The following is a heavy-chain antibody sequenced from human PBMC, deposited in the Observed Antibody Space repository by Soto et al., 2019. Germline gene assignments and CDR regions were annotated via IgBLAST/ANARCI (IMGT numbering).Heavy chain of an antibody. CDR1: GYTFTNYG. D-gene: IGHD6-19*01. CDR3: ARGGGGWSYYYYYYGMDV. Sequence: GASVKVSCKTSGYTFTNYGITWVRQAPGQGLEWMGWISAYNGNTGYTQKLQGRVTITTDTSTSTAYMELSSLRSEDTAVYYCARGGGGWSYYYYYYGMDVWGQGTTVTVSS. V-gene: IGHV1-18*01. J-gene: IGHJ6*02. CDR2: ISAYNGNT.